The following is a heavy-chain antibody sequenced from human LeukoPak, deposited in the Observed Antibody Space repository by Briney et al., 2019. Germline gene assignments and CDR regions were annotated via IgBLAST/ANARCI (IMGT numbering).Heavy chain of an antibody. V-gene: IGHV1-46*01. CDR1: GYTFINYY. CDR2: INPSGGTT. D-gene: IGHD3-10*01. CDR3: ARVNFGSGSINWFDP. J-gene: IGHJ5*02. Sequence: GASVKVSCKASGYTFINYYMHWVRQAPGQGLEWMGIINPSGGTTSYAQNFQGRVTMTRDTSTSTVYMELSSLRSEDTAVYYCARVNFGSGSINWFDPWGQGTLVTVSS.